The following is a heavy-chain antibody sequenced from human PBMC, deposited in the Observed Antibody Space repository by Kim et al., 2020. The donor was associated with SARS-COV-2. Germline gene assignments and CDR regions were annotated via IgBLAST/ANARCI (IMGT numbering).Heavy chain of an antibody. V-gene: IGHV1-69*13. CDR3: ARAEGAITMVRGVIITGGFDP. J-gene: IGHJ5*02. D-gene: IGHD3-10*01. CDR2: IIPIFGTA. CDR1: GGTFSSYA. Sequence: SVKVSCKASGGTFSSYAISWVRQAPGQGLEWMGGIIPIFGTANYAQKFQGRVTITADESTSTAYMELSSLRSEDTAVYYCARAEGAITMVRGVIITGGFDPWGQGTLVTVSS.